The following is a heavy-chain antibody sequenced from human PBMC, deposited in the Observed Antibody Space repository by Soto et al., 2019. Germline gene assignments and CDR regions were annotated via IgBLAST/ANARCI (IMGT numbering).Heavy chain of an antibody. Sequence: SQTLSLTRAISGDSVSSNSAAWNSIRQSPSRGLEWRGRTYYRSKWPNESPASVKNPLTINPDTSNNQFSLQLHAVTPEDTAVYYCERAVAARPGFDFWGQGTLVTVSS. D-gene: IGHD6-6*01. CDR1: GDSVSSNSAA. CDR2: TYYRSKWPN. V-gene: IGHV6-1*01. CDR3: ERAVAARPGFDF. J-gene: IGHJ4*02.